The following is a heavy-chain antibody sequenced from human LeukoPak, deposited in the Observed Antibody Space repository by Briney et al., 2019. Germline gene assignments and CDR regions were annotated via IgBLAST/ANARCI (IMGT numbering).Heavy chain of an antibody. CDR1: GFTVSSNY. Sequence: GGSLRLSCAASGFTVSSNYMSWGRQAPGEGLEWVSVIYSGGSTYYAESVKGRFTISRDNSKNTLYLQINSLRAQDTAVYYCATDSSPIPGTLWFDPWGQGTLVTVSS. V-gene: IGHV3-66*02. D-gene: IGHD1/OR15-1a*01. J-gene: IGHJ5*02. CDR3: ATDSSPIPGTLWFDP. CDR2: IYSGGST.